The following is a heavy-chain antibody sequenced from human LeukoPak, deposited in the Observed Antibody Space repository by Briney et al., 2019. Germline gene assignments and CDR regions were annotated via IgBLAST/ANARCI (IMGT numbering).Heavy chain of an antibody. CDR3: AREGDGYSGYDSVWSYYYYGMDV. D-gene: IGHD5-12*01. CDR1: GYTFTSYG. Sequence: ASVKVSCKASGYTFTSYGISWVRQAPGQGLEWMGWISAYKGNTNYAQKLQGRVTMTTDTSTSTAYMELRSLRSDDTAVYYCAREGDGYSGYDSVWSYYYYGMDVWGQGTTVTVSS. J-gene: IGHJ6*02. V-gene: IGHV1-18*01. CDR2: ISAYKGNT.